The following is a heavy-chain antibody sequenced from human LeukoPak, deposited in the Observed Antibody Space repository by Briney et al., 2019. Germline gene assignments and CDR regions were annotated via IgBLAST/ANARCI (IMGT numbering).Heavy chain of an antibody. CDR3: ARDGGAALSFDI. V-gene: IGHV1-69*04. CDR1: GDTFSRNT. CDR2: SIPILDMA. Sequence: SVKVSCKASGDTFSRNTISWVRQAPGQGLEWMGRSIPILDMANYAQKFQGRVTITADKSTSTAYMELSSLRSEDTAVYYCARDGGAALSFDIWGQGTMVTVSS. D-gene: IGHD3-16*01. J-gene: IGHJ3*02.